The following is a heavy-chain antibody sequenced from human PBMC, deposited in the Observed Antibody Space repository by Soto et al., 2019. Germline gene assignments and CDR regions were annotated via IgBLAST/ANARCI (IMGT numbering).Heavy chain of an antibody. D-gene: IGHD5-12*01. CDR2: ISGGGGST. Sequence: ASAASGDTCSRLGMPWVCKNTGQRLRWVPAISGGGGSTYYADSVKGRFTISRDNSTNTLYLQMNSLRAEDTAVYYCAKGGPRGYSGYDSYWFDPWGQGTLVTVSS. CDR1: GDTCSRLG. CDR3: AKGGPRGYSGYDSYWFDP. V-gene: IGHV3-23*01. J-gene: IGHJ5*02.